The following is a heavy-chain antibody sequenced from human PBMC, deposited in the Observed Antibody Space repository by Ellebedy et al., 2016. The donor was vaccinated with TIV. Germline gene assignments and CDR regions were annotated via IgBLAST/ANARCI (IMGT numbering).Heavy chain of an antibody. Sequence: ASVKVSXXASGYTFTDYYMHWVRQAPGQGLEWMGWVNPNSGATNYAQKFQGRVTMTRDTSISTAYMELSRLRSDDTAVYYCAREPLTHCSSTSCPNYYYYYMDVWGKGTTVTVSS. V-gene: IGHV1-2*02. CDR2: VNPNSGAT. D-gene: IGHD2-2*01. J-gene: IGHJ6*03. CDR3: AREPLTHCSSTSCPNYYYYYMDV. CDR1: GYTFTDYY.